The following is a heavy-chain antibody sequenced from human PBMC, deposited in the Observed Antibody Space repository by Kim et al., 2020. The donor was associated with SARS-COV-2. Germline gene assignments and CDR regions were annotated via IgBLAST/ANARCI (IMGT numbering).Heavy chain of an antibody. CDR3: AKEISDYYDSSRRSPGYYFDY. CDR2: ISGSGGST. D-gene: IGHD3-22*01. J-gene: IGHJ4*02. Sequence: GGSLRLSCAASGFTFSSYAMSWVRQAPGKGLEWVSAISGSGGSTYYADSVKGRFTISRDNSKNTLYLQMNSLRAEDTAVYYCAKEISDYYDSSRRSPGYYFDYWGQGTLVTVSS. V-gene: IGHV3-23*01. CDR1: GFTFSSYA.